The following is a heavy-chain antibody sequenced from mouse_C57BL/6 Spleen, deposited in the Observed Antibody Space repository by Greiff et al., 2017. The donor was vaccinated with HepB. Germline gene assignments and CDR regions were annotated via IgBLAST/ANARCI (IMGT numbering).Heavy chain of an antibody. CDR2: IDPENGDT. CDR1: GFNIKDDY. J-gene: IGHJ2*01. D-gene: IGHD1-1*01. CDR3: TRDYGAGYYLDY. Sequence: EVQLQQSGAELVRPGASVKLSCTASGFNIKDDYMHWVKQRPEQGLEWIGWIDPENGDTEYASKFQGKATITADTSSNTAYLQLSSLTSEDTAVYYCTRDYGAGYYLDYWGQGTTLTVSS. V-gene: IGHV14-4*01.